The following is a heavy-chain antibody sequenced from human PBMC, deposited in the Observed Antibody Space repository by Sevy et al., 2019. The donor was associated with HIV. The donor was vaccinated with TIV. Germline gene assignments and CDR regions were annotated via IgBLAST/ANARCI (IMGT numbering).Heavy chain of an antibody. D-gene: IGHD6-19*01. Sequence: GGSLRLSCAASGFSFSDHAIHWVRLAPGKGLEWVAVISYDGSNKHYTDSVKGRFTISRENAKNSLYLQMNSLRVGDTAVYYCARAYSSGWYDYWGQGTLVTVSS. CDR2: ISYDGSNK. CDR3: ARAYSSGWYDY. J-gene: IGHJ4*02. V-gene: IGHV3-30*14. CDR1: GFSFSDHA.